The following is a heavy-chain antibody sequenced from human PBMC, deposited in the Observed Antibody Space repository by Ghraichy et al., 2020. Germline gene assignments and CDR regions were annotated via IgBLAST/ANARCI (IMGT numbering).Heavy chain of an antibody. V-gene: IGHV6-1*01. CDR3: ARAAAISAVGTRHFDF. Sequence: SQTLSLTCAISGDSVSSNSASWSWVRQSPARGIEWLGRTYYRSKWYNDYAESVKRRITINPDTSKNQFSLQLNSVTPEDTAVYYCARAAAISAVGTRHFDFWGQGSLVSVSS. D-gene: IGHD6-13*01. J-gene: IGHJ4*02. CDR1: GDSVSSNSAS. CDR2: TYYRSKWYN.